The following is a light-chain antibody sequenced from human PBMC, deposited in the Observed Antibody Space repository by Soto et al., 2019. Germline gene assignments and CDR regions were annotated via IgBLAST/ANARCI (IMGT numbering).Light chain of an antibody. CDR1: SSNIGAGFD. CDR2: GDY. J-gene: IGLJ1*01. CDR3: QSYDSSLSGDV. V-gene: IGLV1-40*01. Sequence: QSVLTQPPSVSGAPGQRVTISRAGSSSNIGAGFDVHWYQQLPGTAPKLLIYGDYNRPSGVPDRFSASKSGTSASLAITGLQAEDEADYYCQSYDSSLSGDVFGTGTKVTVL.